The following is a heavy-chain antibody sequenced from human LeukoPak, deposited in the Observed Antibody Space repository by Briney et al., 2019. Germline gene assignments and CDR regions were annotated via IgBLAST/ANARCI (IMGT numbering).Heavy chain of an antibody. CDR3: ASSFPYCSGGNCAL. CDR2: MYSRGSS. J-gene: IGHJ4*02. Sequence: GGSLRLSCTVSGFTVCNNYMSWVRQAPGKGLEWVALMYSRGSSHYADSVRGRFAISRDKAANSLYLQMNRLRAEDTAIYYCASSFPYCSGGNCALGAPGILVTVSS. V-gene: IGHV3-66*01. CDR1: GFTVCNNY. D-gene: IGHD2-15*01.